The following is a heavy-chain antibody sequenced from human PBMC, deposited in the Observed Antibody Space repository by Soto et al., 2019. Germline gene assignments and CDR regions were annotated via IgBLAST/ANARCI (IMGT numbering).Heavy chain of an antibody. CDR3: ARGYSSSWPXDY. CDR1: GYTFTSYA. D-gene: IGHD6-13*01. CDR2: INAGNGNT. V-gene: IGHV1-3*01. Sequence: QVQLVQSGAEVKKPGASVKVSCKASGYTFTSYAMHWVRQAPGQRLEWMGWINAGNGNTKYSQKFQGRVTITRDTSASTAYMELSSLRSEXXAVYYCARGYSSSWPXDYWGQGTLVTVSS. J-gene: IGHJ4*02.